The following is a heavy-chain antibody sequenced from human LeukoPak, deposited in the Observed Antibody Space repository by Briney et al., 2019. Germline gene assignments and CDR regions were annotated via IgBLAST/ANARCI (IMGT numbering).Heavy chain of an antibody. CDR3: ARKDGDY. V-gene: IGHV4-59*01. CDR2: IYNSGST. D-gene: IGHD2-15*01. Sequence: PSETLSPTCTVSGGSISGYHWSWIRQPPVKGLEWIGYIYNSGSTNYNPSLKSRVTISVDTSKNQVSLKLSSVTAADTAVYYCARKDGDYWGQGILVTVSS. J-gene: IGHJ4*02. CDR1: GGSISGYH.